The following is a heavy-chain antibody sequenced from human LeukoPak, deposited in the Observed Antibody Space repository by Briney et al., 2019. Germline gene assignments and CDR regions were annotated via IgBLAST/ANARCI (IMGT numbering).Heavy chain of an antibody. CDR1: EFSFSSYW. V-gene: IGHV3-7*01. J-gene: IGHJ4*02. D-gene: IGHD3-16*01. CDR3: VGHSDY. CDR2: IKQDGSEK. Sequence: GGSLRLSCEGSEFSFSSYWMSWVRQAPGKGLEWVANIKQDGSEKYYVDSVKGRFTISRDNAKNSLYLQMNSLRAEDTAVYYCVGHSDYWGQGTLVTVSS.